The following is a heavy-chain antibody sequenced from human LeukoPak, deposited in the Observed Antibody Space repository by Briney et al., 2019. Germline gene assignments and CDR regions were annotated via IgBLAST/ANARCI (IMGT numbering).Heavy chain of an antibody. CDR1: GFTFSAFE. CDR2: ISGSGGTT. J-gene: IGHJ4*02. Sequence: GGSLRLSCAASGFTFSAFEMNWVRQAPGEGLEWLSYISGSGGTTLYADSVKGRFTISRDNAKNSLYLQMNSLRVEDTAVYYCVRVYCSSTSCSDYFDYWGQGSLVTVSS. D-gene: IGHD2-2*01. CDR3: VRVYCSSTSCSDYFDY. V-gene: IGHV3-48*03.